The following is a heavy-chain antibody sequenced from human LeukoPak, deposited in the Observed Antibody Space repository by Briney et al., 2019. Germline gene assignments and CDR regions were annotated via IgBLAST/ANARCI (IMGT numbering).Heavy chain of an antibody. CDR1: AGSIASYF. CDR2: ISYSGDT. CDR3: ARGSGWYPH. Sequence: PSETLSLTCTVSAGSIASYFWNWIRQPPGKGLEWIGYISYSGDTKYNPSLKSRLSMSVDTSKNQCSLMLTSVTAADTAVYYCARGSGWYPHWGQGTLVTVSS. V-gene: IGHV4-59*01. J-gene: IGHJ1*01. D-gene: IGHD6-19*01.